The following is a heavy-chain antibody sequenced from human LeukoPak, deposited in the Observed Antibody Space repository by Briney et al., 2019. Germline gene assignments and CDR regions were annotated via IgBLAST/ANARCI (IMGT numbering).Heavy chain of an antibody. J-gene: IGHJ4*02. CDR2: IKTRSDGGTT. CDR3: ATAYGDY. CDR1: GFTLSNAW. D-gene: IGHD4-17*01. Sequence: GSLRLSCAASGFTLSNAWMSWVRQAPAKGLEWVGRIKTRSDGGTTDYAAPVKGRFIISRDDSENTLYLQMSSLKTEDTGIYYCATAYGDYWGQGTLVTVSS. V-gene: IGHV3-15*01.